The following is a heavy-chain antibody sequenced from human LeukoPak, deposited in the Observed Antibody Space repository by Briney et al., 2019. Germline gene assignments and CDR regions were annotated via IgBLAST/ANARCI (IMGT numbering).Heavy chain of an antibody. D-gene: IGHD6-6*01. J-gene: IGHJ4*02. Sequence: SETLSLTCAVYGGSFSGHYWSWIRQPPGKGLEWLGEINHSGNTYYNPSLKSRVTISVDTSKNQFSLKLSSVTAADTAVCYCASPIAARLGSTVFDYWGQGTLVTVSS. CDR2: INHSGNT. CDR3: ASPIAARLGSTVFDY. CDR1: GGSFSGHY. V-gene: IGHV4-34*01.